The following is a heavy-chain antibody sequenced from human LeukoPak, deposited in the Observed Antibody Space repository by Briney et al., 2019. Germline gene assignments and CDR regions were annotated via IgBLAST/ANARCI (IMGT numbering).Heavy chain of an antibody. CDR3: ARAIPGYCSSTSCPQPFDP. J-gene: IGHJ5*02. V-gene: IGHV4-59*01. Sequence: SETLSLTCTVSGGSISSYYWSWIRQSPGKGLECIGYIHYTGSTNYNPSLKSRVTISVETSKNQFSLKLSSVTAADTAVYYCARAIPGYCSSTSCPQPFDPWGQGTLVTVSS. D-gene: IGHD2-2*01. CDR1: GGSISSYY. CDR2: IHYTGST.